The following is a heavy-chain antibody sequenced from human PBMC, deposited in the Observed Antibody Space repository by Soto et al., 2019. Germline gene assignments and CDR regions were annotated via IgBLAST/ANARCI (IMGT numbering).Heavy chain of an antibody. V-gene: IGHV4-39*01. CDR2: VYYSGTT. CDR1: GGSISIRDYY. J-gene: IGHJ5*02. Sequence: QMQLQESGPGLLKPSETLSLTCTVSGGSISIRDYYWGWIRQPPGKGLEWIGSVYYSGTTYYNPSLKSRVTISVDTSKNQFSLKVSSVTAADTAVYYCARQSRYNWFDPWGQGTLVTVSS. CDR3: ARQSRYNWFDP.